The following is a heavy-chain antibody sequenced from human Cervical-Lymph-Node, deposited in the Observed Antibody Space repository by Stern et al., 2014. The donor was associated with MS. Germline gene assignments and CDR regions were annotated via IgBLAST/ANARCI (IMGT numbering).Heavy chain of an antibody. J-gene: IGHJ4*02. CDR1: GYRFTRYW. V-gene: IGHV5-51*01. CDR3: VSSSLPPPSAYFDC. CDR2: ISVGDSDT. Sequence: EVQLVESGAEVKKPGDSLKISCKGSGYRFTRYWIGWVRQMPGKGLEWMGIISVGDSDTTYSPSFQGQVTILADKSISTAYLQWSSLKASDTAMYYCVSSSLPPPSAYFDCWGQGALVTVSS. D-gene: IGHD6-6*01.